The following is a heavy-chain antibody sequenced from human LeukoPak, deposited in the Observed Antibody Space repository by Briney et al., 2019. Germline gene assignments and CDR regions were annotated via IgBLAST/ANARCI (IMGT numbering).Heavy chain of an antibody. D-gene: IGHD2-2*01. J-gene: IGHJ4*02. CDR2: IYYSGST. V-gene: IGHV4-31*11. Sequence: SETLSLTCAVYGGSFSGYYWSWIRQHPGRGLEWIGYIYYSGSTYYNPSLKSRVTISVDTSKNQFSLKLSSVTAADTAVYYCARQVVPAAMPYFDYWGQGTLVTVSS. CDR3: ARQVVPAAMPYFDY. CDR1: GGSFSGYY.